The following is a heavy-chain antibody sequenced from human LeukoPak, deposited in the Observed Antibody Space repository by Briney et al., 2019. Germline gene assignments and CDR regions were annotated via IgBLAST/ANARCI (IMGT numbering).Heavy chain of an antibody. CDR1: GGTFSSYA. D-gene: IGHD1-26*01. V-gene: IGHV1-69*05. CDR3: ASGYSGSYYGQDY. J-gene: IGHJ4*02. CDR2: IIPIFGTA. Sequence: GASVKVSCKASGGTFSSYAISWVRQAPGQGLEWMGGIIPIFGTANYAQKFQGRVTITTDESTSTAYMELSSLRSEDTAVYYCASGYSGSYYGQDYWGQGTLVPSPQ.